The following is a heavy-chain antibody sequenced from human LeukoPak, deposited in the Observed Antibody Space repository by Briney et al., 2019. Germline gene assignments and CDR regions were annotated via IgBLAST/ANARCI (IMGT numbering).Heavy chain of an antibody. V-gene: IGHV1-18*01. Sequence: ASVTVSFTSSGYTFSICGIGWLRQAPGQGLEWVGGIGTSNSLTRYPDAFQVRVTFTTAASTTTASMELRRLRSDDAAVSFCSPPAASYETFDIWGQGTRVTVSS. J-gene: IGHJ3*02. CDR1: GYTFSICG. CDR2: IGTSNSLT. D-gene: IGHD1-26*01. CDR3: SPPAASYETFDI.